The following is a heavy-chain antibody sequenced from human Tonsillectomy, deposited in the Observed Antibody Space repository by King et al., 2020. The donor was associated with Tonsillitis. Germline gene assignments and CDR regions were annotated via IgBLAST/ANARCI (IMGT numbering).Heavy chain of an antibody. V-gene: IGHV4-59*01. Sequence: VQLQESGPGLVKPSETLSLTCTVSGASISDYYWSWIREPPGKGLEWIGYMSYSGSTNYNPSLKSRVTISVDTSKNQFSLRRGSVTAADPAVVYCARAFYASGSFPGCFDYWGQGTLLTVSS. CDR3: ARAFYASGSFPGCFDY. CDR2: MSYSGST. J-gene: IGHJ4*02. CDR1: GASISDYY. D-gene: IGHD3-10*01.